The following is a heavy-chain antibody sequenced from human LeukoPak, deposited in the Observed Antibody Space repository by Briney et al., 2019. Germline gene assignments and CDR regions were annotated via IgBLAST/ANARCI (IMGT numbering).Heavy chain of an antibody. CDR2: FYSGGST. J-gene: IGHJ4*02. Sequence: GGSLRLSCVASGFTVSSNYMSWVRQAPGKGLEWLSVFYSGGSTYYADSVNGRFTMSRDNSKNTLYLQMNGLRVEDTAVYYCASGSSGYPPYWGQGTRVTVSS. D-gene: IGHD3-22*01. CDR3: ASGSSGYPPY. CDR1: GFTVSSNY. V-gene: IGHV3-66*01.